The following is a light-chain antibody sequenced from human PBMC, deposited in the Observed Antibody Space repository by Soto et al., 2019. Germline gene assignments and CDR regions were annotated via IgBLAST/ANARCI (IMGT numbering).Light chain of an antibody. Sequence: EILLTHSPAPLSMSPGERATLSCRASQSVGSNLAWYQQQPGQAPRLLVYGASTRATEIPARFSCSGSGTEFTLTISSLQSEDFAVYYCQQYNDWPLTFGGGNKVEIK. CDR1: QSVGSN. CDR3: QQYNDWPLT. J-gene: IGKJ4*01. V-gene: IGKV3-15*01. CDR2: GAS.